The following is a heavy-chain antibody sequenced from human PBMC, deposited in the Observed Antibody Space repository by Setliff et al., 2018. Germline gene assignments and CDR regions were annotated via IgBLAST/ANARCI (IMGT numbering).Heavy chain of an antibody. V-gene: IGHV1-69*13. J-gene: IGHJ5*01. D-gene: IGHD3-16*01. CDR3: ARELRSPYWHLDS. CDR1: GGTFSSSG. CDR2: FIPILGAT. Sequence: GASVKVSCKSSGGTFSSSGITWVQQAPGQGLQWLGRFIPILGATNYAQNFQGRVTITADESTSTGYMELRSLRSDDTAVYYCARELRSPYWHLDSWGQGTQVTVSS.